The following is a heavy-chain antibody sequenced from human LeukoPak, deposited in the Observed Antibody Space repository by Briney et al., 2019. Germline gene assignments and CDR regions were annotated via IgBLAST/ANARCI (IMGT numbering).Heavy chain of an antibody. J-gene: IGHJ4*02. D-gene: IGHD2-2*01. CDR2: ISYDGSNK. Sequence: GGSLRLSCAASGFTFSSYGMHWVRQGPGKGLEWVAVISYDGSNKYYADSVKGRFTISRDNSKNTLYLQMNSLRAEDTAVYYCAKTTIGYCSSTSCYYSPLDYWGQGTLVTVSS. CDR1: GFTFSSYG. V-gene: IGHV3-30*18. CDR3: AKTTIGYCSSTSCYYSPLDY.